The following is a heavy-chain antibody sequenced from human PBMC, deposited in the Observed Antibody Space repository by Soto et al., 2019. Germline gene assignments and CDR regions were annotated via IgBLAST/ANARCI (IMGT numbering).Heavy chain of an antibody. Sequence: PSETLSLTCAVSGGSISSGGYSWCWLRHPPGKGVEWVGYFYHSGSNYYNPSLKSRVTLSVATSNNQFSLKLSSATAADTSLYYCARYQPRSCAYYFDYWGQGTLVTVSS. CDR3: ARYQPRSCAYYFDY. J-gene: IGHJ4*02. V-gene: IGHV4-30-2*01. D-gene: IGHD2-2*01. CDR2: FYHSGSN. CDR1: GGSISSGGYS.